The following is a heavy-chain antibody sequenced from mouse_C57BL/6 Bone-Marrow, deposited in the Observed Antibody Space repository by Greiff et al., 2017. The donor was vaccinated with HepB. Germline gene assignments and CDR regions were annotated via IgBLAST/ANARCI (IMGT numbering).Heavy chain of an antibody. J-gene: IGHJ4*01. D-gene: IGHD1-1*01. V-gene: IGHV7-3*01. CDR3: ARSDYYVSGDYAMDY. Sequence: DVKLQESGGGLVQPGGSLCLSCAASGFTFTDYYMSWVRQPPGKALEWLGFIRNKANGYTTEYSASVKGRFTISRDNSQSILYLQMNALRAEDSATYYCARSDYYVSGDYAMDYWGQGTSVTVSS. CDR1: GFTFTDYY. CDR2: IRNKANGYTT.